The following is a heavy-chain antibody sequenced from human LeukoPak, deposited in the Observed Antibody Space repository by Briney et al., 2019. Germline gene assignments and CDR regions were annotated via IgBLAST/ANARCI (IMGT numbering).Heavy chain of an antibody. CDR2: IYSGGTT. CDR1: GFSVSSNY. Sequence: GGSLRLSCAVSGFSVSSNYISWVRQAPGKGLEWVSVIYSGGTTYYADSVKGRFTISRDNSKNTLYLQKNSLRAEDTAVYYCARERSDSNGYYEFDYWGQGTLVTVSS. D-gene: IGHD3-22*01. CDR3: ARERSDSNGYYEFDY. J-gene: IGHJ4*02. V-gene: IGHV3-66*01.